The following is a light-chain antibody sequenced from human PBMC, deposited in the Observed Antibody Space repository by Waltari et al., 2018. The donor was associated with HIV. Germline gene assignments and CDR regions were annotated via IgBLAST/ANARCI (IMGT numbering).Light chain of an antibody. J-gene: IGKJ4*01. Sequence: EIVLTQSPGTLSLSPGERATLSCRASQIVTSSYLAWYQQKPGQAPRLLIYAAFSRATDIPDRFSGSGSGTDFTLTISRLEPEDFAVYYCQQYGSSPLTFGGGTKVEI. CDR2: AAF. V-gene: IGKV3-20*01. CDR1: QIVTSSY. CDR3: QQYGSSPLT.